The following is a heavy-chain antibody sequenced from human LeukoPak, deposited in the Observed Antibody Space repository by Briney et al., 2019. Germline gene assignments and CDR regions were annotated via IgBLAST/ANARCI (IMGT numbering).Heavy chain of an antibody. V-gene: IGHV4-59*01. CDR3: ARAFAHHRRQVHVGFYYYYYMDV. CDR2: IYYSGST. CDR1: GGSISSYY. D-gene: IGHD1-26*01. J-gene: IGHJ6*03. Sequence: SETLSLTCTVSGGSISSYYWSWIRQPPGKGLEWIGYIYYSGSTNYNPSLKSRVTISVDTSKNQFSLKLSSVTAADTAVYYCARAFAHHRRQVHVGFYYYYYMDVWGKGTTVTISS.